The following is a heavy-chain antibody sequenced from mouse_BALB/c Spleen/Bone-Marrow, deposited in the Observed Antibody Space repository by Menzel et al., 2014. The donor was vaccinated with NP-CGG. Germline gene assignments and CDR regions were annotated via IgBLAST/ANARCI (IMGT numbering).Heavy chain of an antibody. CDR2: ISSGGSYT. J-gene: IGHJ2*01. CDR1: GFTFSSYA. D-gene: IGHD1-1*01. CDR3: ARFITTVVHFDY. Sequence: EVKLMESGGGLVKPGGSLKLSCAASGFTFSSYAMSWVRQTPEKRLEWVATISSGGSYTYYPDSVKGRFTISRDNAKNTLYLQMSSLRSEDTAMYYCARFITTVVHFDYWGQGTTLTVSS. V-gene: IGHV5-9-1*01.